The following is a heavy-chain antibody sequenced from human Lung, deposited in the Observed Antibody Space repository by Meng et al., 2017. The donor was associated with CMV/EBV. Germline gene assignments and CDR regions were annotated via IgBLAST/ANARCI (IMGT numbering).Heavy chain of an antibody. V-gene: IGHV1-2*02. CDR2: IYPNSGGT. D-gene: IGHD6-19*01. Sequence: SVKVSCKASGYTFTDHYFHWVRQAPGQGLEWMGWIYPNSGGTHYAQKFQGRLTVTTDTSICTGYMGLSSLGSDDTAVYYCARDNGWGPDYWGQGTLVTVSS. J-gene: IGHJ4*02. CDR1: GYTFTDHY. CDR3: ARDNGWGPDY.